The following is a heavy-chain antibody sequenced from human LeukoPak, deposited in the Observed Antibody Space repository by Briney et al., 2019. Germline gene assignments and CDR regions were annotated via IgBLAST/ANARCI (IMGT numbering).Heavy chain of an antibody. Sequence: PSETLSLTCTVSGGSLSSSSYYLDWIRQPPGKGLEWIGSTYYVGSTYYNPSLKSRVTVSVDTSKNQFSLKLSSVTAADTAVYYCAARSPYLWGHGADYWGQGTVVTVSS. D-gene: IGHD2-21*01. CDR1: GGSLSSSSYY. CDR3: AARSPYLWGHGADY. V-gene: IGHV4-39*01. CDR2: TYYVGST. J-gene: IGHJ4*02.